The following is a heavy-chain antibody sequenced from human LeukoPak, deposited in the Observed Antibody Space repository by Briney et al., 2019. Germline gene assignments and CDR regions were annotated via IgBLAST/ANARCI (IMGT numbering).Heavy chain of an antibody. CDR1: GGSFSGYY. D-gene: IGHD3-10*01. J-gene: IGHJ4*02. Sequence: SGTLSLTCAVYGGSFSGYYWTWIRQSPGKGLEWIGEISYGGSTNDNPSLKSRVTISVDTSKNQFSLNLSSVTAADTAVYYCARVTRRRTTGEMFGRYFDYWGQGTLVTVSS. CDR3: ARVTRRRTTGEMFGRYFDY. CDR2: ISYGGST. V-gene: IGHV4-34*01.